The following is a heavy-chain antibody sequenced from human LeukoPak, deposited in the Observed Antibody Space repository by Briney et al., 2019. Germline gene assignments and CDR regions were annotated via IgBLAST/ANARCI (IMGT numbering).Heavy chain of an antibody. D-gene: IGHD3-16*01. CDR2: IVPSGGTT. J-gene: IGHJ6*03. CDR1: GFTFSSYG. CDR3: AKRLGYYYYMDV. Sequence: GGSLRLSCAASGFTFSSYGMNWVRQAPGKGLEWVSGIVPSGGTTYYADSVKGRFTISRDNSKNTLYLQMNSLRAEDTAVYYCAKRLGYYYYMDVWGKGTTVTVSS. V-gene: IGHV3-23*01.